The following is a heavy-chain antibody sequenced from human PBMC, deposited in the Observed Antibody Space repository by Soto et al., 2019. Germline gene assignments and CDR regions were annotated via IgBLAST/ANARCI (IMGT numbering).Heavy chain of an antibody. V-gene: IGHV1-2*02. J-gene: IGHJ6*02. CDR1: GYTFTGYY. CDR3: ARENAGDTYYYYYGMDV. CDR2: INPNSGGT. Sequence: TSVEVSCKASGYTFTGYYMHWVRQAPGQGLEWMGWINPNSGGTNYAQKFQGRVTMTRDTSISTAYMELSRLRSDDTAVYYCARENAGDTYYYYYGMDVWGQGTTVTVSS. D-gene: IGHD7-27*01.